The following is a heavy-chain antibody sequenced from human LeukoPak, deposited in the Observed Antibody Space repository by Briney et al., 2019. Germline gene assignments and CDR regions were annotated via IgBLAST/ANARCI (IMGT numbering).Heavy chain of an antibody. V-gene: IGHV1-69*06. CDR2: IIPIFGTA. J-gene: IGHJ4*02. D-gene: IGHD3-22*01. CDR3: ARLYDSSGYYYLYHFDY. CDR1: GGTFSSYA. Sequence: ASVKVSCKASGGTFSSYAISWVRQAPGQGLEWMGGIIPIFGTANYAQKFQGRVTITADKSTSTAYMELSSLRSEDTAVYYCARLYDSSGYYYLYHFDYWGQGTLVTVSS.